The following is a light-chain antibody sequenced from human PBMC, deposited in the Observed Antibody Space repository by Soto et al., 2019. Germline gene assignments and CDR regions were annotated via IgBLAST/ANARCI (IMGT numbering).Light chain of an antibody. V-gene: IGLV1-44*01. CDR3: AAWDDSLNAWA. CDR2: SSD. J-gene: IGLJ3*02. Sequence: QPVLTQPPSASGTPGQRVTISCSGSSSNIGRNTVKWYRQLPGTAPKLLIGSSDQRPSGVPDRFFGSQSGTSASLAISGLQSEDEADYICAAWDDSLNAWAFGGGTKLTVL. CDR1: SSNIGRNT.